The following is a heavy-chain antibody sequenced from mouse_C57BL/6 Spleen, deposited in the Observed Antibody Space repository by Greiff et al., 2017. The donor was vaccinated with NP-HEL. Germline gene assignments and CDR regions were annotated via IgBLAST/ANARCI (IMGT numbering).Heavy chain of an antibody. CDR3: AREGDVYFSY. CDR1: GYSITSGYY. V-gene: IGHV3-6*01. D-gene: IGHD2-3*01. J-gene: IGHJ3*01. CDR2: ISYDGSN. Sequence: EVKLQESGPGLVKPSTSLSLTCSVTGYSITSGYYWNWIRQFPGNKLEWVGYISYDGSNNYNPSLKNRISITRDTSKNQFFLKLNSVTSEDTATYYCAREGDVYFSYWGQGTPVTVSA.